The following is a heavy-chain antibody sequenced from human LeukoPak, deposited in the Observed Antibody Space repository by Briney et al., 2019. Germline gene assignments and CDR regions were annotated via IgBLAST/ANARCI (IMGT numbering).Heavy chain of an antibody. J-gene: IGHJ6*03. CDR1: GLTFNKYW. D-gene: IGHD3-10*01. CDR2: IKQDGSEK. V-gene: IGHV3-7*01. Sequence: GGSLRLSCEASGLTFNKYWMTWVRQAPGKGLEWVANIKQDGSEKNYVDSVKGRFTISRDNAKNSLYLQMNSLRAEDTAVYYCARGAGELGYYYYYMDVWGKGTTVTVSS. CDR3: ARGAGELGYYYYYMDV.